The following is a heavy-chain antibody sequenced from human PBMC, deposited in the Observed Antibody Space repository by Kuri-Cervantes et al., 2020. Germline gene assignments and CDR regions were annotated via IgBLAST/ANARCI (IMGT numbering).Heavy chain of an antibody. CDR2: IYSGGST. D-gene: IGHD6-6*01. J-gene: IGHJ6*02. CDR3: AKDKSARGYYYYGMDV. Sequence: GGSLRLSCAASGFTFSSHSMNWVRQAPGKGLEWVSVIYSGGSTYYADSVKGRFTISRDNAKNSLYLQMNSLRAEDTALYYCAKDKSARGYYYYGMDVWGQGTTVTVSS. CDR1: GFTFSSHS. V-gene: IGHV3-53*05.